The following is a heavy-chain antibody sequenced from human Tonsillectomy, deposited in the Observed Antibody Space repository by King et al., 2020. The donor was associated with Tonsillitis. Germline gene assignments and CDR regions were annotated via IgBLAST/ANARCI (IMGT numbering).Heavy chain of an antibody. CDR1: GGTFSSYA. Sequence: VQLVESGAEVKKPGSSVKVSCKASGGTFSSYAISWVRQAPGQGLEWMGRIIPILGIANYAQKFQGRVTITADKSTSTAYMELSSLRSEDTAVYYCASDCGDSSGWYGYYYYYGMDVWGQGTTVTVSS. V-gene: IGHV1-69*09. J-gene: IGHJ6*02. CDR2: IIPILGIA. D-gene: IGHD6-19*01. CDR3: ASDCGDSSGWYGYYYYYGMDV.